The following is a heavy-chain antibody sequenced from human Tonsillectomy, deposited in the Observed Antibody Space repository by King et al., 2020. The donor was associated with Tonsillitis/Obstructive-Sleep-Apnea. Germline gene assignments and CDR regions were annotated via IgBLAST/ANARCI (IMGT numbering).Heavy chain of an antibody. Sequence: VQLVESGGGLVQPGGSLRLSCAASGLSVSTNYMSWVRQAPGKGLEWVSTIYSDGGGGDTFYADSVTDRFTISRDSSRNTLYLELTGLRPEDTAVFYCATSPISPSRPFDYWGQGTLVTVSS. J-gene: IGHJ4*02. CDR3: ATSPISPSRPFDY. V-gene: IGHV3-66*01. CDR1: GLSVSTNY. D-gene: IGHD2-2*01. CDR2: IYSDGGGGDT.